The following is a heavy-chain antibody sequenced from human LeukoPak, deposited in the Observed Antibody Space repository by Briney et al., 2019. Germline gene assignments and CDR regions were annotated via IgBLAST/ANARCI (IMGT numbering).Heavy chain of an antibody. CDR1: GGTFSSYA. D-gene: IGHD3-22*01. CDR2: IIPILGIA. J-gene: IGHJ4*02. Sequence: GASVKVSCKASGGTFSSYAISWVRQAPGQVLAWMGRIIPILGIANYAQKFQGRVTITADKSTSTAYMELSSLRSEDTAVYYCASYYDSSGYRTRPLDYWGQGTLVTVSS. V-gene: IGHV1-69*04. CDR3: ASYYDSSGYRTRPLDY.